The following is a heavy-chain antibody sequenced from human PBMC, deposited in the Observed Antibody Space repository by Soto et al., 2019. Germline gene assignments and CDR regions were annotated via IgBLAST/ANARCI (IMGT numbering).Heavy chain of an antibody. Sequence: GESLKISCTGSGYRLTRYWIGWVRQMPGKGLEWMGIIYPGDSDTRYSPSFQGQVTISADKSISTAYLQWSSLKASDTAMYYCASHRPTTYGYYFDYWGQGTLVTVSS. D-gene: IGHD4-17*01. CDR3: ASHRPTTYGYYFDY. CDR1: GYRLTRYW. J-gene: IGHJ4*02. CDR2: IYPGDSDT. V-gene: IGHV5-51*01.